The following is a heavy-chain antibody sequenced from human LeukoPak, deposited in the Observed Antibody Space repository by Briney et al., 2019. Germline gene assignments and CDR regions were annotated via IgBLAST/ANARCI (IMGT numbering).Heavy chain of an antibody. Sequence: GGSLTLSCAATGFSFTTYAMNWVRQAPGKGLEWVSSIDSSRSYIFYADSVKGRFTISRDNAKNSLYLQMNSLRAEDTAVYYCVREARPGLDAWGKGTTVTVSS. V-gene: IGHV3-21*01. J-gene: IGHJ6*04. CDR2: IDSSRSYI. CDR1: GFSFTTYA. CDR3: VREARPGLDA.